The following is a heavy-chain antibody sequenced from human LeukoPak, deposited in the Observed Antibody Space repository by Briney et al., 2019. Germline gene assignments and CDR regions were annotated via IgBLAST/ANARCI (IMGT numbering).Heavy chain of an antibody. CDR3: ASESYEYYDGSGAFDY. CDR1: GFTFSDYY. CDR2: ISSSGSTI. Sequence: PGGSLRLSCAASGFTFSDYYMSWIRQAPGKGLEWVSYISSSGSTIYYADSVKGRFTISRDNAKNSLYLQMNSLRAEDTAVYYCASESYEYYDGSGAFDYWGQGTLVTVSS. D-gene: IGHD3-10*01. J-gene: IGHJ4*02. V-gene: IGHV3-11*04.